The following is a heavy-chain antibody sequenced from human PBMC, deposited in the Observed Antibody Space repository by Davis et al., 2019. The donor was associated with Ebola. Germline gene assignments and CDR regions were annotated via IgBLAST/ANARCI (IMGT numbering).Heavy chain of an antibody. Sequence: AASVKVSCKASGYTFTSYAMHWVRQAPGQRLEWMGWINAGNGNTKYSQKFQGRVTITRDTSASTAYMELSSLRSEDTAVYYCARDRKGYSYAFDYWGQGTLVTVSS. V-gene: IGHV1-3*01. CDR3: ARDRKGYSYAFDY. J-gene: IGHJ4*02. CDR1: GYTFTSYA. D-gene: IGHD5-18*01. CDR2: INAGNGNT.